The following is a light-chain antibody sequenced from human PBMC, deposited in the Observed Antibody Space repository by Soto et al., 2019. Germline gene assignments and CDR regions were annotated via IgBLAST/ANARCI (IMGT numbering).Light chain of an antibody. CDR2: DTS. J-gene: IGLJ3*02. V-gene: IGLV7-46*01. CDR3: LLSYSGAWV. Sequence: QAVVTQEPSLTVSPGGTVTLTCGSSTGAVTSGHYPYWFQQKPGQAPRTLFYDTSNKHSWTPARFSGSLLGGKAALTLSGAQPEDEAEYYCLLSYSGAWVFGGGTQLTVL. CDR1: TGAVTSGHY.